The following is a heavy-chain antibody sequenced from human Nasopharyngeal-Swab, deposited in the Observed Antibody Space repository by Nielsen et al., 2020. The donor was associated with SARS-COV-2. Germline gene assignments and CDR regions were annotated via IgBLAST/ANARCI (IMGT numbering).Heavy chain of an antibody. V-gene: IGHV4-4*02. D-gene: IGHD6-13*01. J-gene: IGHJ4*02. Sequence: WSRQPPGKGPEWIGEIHRGGTTNYNPSLERRVTISLDKSKNQFSLRLNSVTAADTAVYYCANVRVASAGTFDFWGLGTLVTVSS. CDR3: ANVRVASAGTFDF. CDR2: IHRGGTT.